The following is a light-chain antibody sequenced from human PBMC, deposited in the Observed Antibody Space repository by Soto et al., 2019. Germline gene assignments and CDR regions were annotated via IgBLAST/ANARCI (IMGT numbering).Light chain of an antibody. CDR2: WAS. Sequence: DTVMTQSPDSLSVSLGEPATINCKPPQNALYSSNNKNYLAWYQQKPGQPPKLLIYWASTRESGVPDRFSGSGSGTDFTLTISSLQAEDVAVYYCQQYYSTLWTFGQGTKVDIK. V-gene: IGKV4-1*01. CDR3: QQYYSTLWT. J-gene: IGKJ1*01. CDR1: QNALYSSNNKNY.